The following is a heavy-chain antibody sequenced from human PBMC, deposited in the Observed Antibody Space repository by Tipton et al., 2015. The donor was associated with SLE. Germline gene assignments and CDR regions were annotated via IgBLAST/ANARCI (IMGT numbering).Heavy chain of an antibody. J-gene: IGHJ4*02. V-gene: IGHV4-59*08. Sequence: LRLSCTVSGGSVTSYYWSWIRQPPGKGLEWIGYIYYSGSTNYNPSLKSRVTISVDTSKNQFSLKLSSVTAADTAVYYCASFDPDYWGQGTLVTVSS. CDR1: GGSVTSYY. CDR2: IYYSGST. CDR3: ASFDPDY.